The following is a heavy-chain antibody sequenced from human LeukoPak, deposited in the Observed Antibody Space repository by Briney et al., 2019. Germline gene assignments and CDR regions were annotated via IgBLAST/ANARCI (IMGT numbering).Heavy chain of an antibody. CDR1: GFTFSSYG. CDR2: ISYDGGNK. V-gene: IGHV3-30*03. D-gene: IGHD5-12*01. J-gene: IGHJ6*02. Sequence: GGFLRLSCAASGFTFSSYGMHWVRLAPGKGLEWVAFISYDGGNKYYVDSVKGRFTISRDNSKNALYLQMNSLRAEDTAVYYCVCGYSGLDVWGQGTTVTVSS. CDR3: VCGYSGLDV.